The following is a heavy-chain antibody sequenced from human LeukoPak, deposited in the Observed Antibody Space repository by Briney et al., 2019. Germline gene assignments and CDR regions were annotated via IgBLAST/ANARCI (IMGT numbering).Heavy chain of an antibody. CDR3: ARGDIVVVPAANAGGNWFDP. J-gene: IGHJ5*02. Sequence: ASVKVSCKASGYTFTSYYMHWVRQAPGQGLEWMGWINPNSGGTNYAQKFQGRVTMTRDTSISTAYMELSSLRSEDTAVYYCARGDIVVVPAANAGGNWFDPWGQGTLVTVSS. CDR1: GYTFTSYY. CDR2: INPNSGGT. D-gene: IGHD2-2*01. V-gene: IGHV1-2*02.